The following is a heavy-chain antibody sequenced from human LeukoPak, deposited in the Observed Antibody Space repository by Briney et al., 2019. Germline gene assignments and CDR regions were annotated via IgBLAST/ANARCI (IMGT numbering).Heavy chain of an antibody. CDR3: ARDGLRIAAAGSRKNDAFDI. V-gene: IGHV1-2*02. Sequence: ASVKVSCKASGYTFTGYYMHWVRQAPGQGLEWMGWINPNSGGTNYAQKFQGRVTMTRDTSISTAYMELSRLRSDDTAVYYCARDGLRIAAAGSRKNDAFDIWAQGTMVTVSS. J-gene: IGHJ3*02. CDR1: GYTFTGYY. D-gene: IGHD6-13*01. CDR2: INPNSGGT.